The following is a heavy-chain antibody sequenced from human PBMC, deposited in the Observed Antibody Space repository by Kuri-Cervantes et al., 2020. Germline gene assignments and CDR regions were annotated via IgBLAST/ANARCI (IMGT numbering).Heavy chain of an antibody. D-gene: IGHD6-19*01. CDR3: AHTPYSSGWYGEGAFDI. CDR2: IYWDDDK. V-gene: IGHV2-5*02. CDR1: GFSLSTSGVG. J-gene: IGHJ3*02. Sequence: SGPTLVKPTQTLTLTFAFSGFSLSTSGVGVGWIRQPPGKALEWLALIYWDDDKRYSPSLKSRLTITKDTSKNQVVLTMTNMDPVDTATYYCAHTPYSSGWYGEGAFDIWGQGTMVTVSS.